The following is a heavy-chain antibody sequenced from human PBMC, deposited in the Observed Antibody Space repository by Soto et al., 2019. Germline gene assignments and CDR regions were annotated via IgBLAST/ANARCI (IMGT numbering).Heavy chain of an antibody. J-gene: IGHJ2*01. D-gene: IGHD4-4*01. CDR2: ISYDGSNK. CDR1: GFTFSSYA. Sequence: QVQLVESGGGVVQPGRSLRLSCAASGFTFSSYAMHWVRQAPGKGLEWVAVISYDGSNKYYADSVKGRFTISRDNSNNTLYLQMNSLRAEDTAVYDCARPLWRDDYNWGYFDLWGRGTLVTVSS. CDR3: ARPLWRDDYNWGYFDL. V-gene: IGHV3-30-3*01.